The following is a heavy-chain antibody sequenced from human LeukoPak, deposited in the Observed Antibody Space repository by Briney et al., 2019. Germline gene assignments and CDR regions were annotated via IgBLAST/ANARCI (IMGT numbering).Heavy chain of an antibody. J-gene: IGHJ4*02. CDR1: GGSFSGYY. CDR3: ARRRIVVVVAATPRYYFDY. CDR2: INHSGST. V-gene: IGHV4-34*01. D-gene: IGHD2-15*01. Sequence: KPSETLSLTCAVYGGSFSGYYWSWIRRPPGKGLEWIGEINHSGSTNYNPSLKSRVTISVDTSKNQFSLKLSSVTAADTAVYYCARRRIVVVVAATPRYYFDYWGQGTLVTVSS.